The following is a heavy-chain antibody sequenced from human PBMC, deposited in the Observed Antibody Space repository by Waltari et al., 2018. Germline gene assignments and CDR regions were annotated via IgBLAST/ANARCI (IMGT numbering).Heavy chain of an antibody. Sequence: QVQLQQWGAGLLKPSETLSLTCAVYGGSFSGYYWSWIRQPPGKGLEWIGEINPSGSTNYNPSLKSRVTISVDTSKNQFSLKLSSVTAADTAVYYCARAGVVTSRFDPWGQGTLVTVSS. D-gene: IGHD3-22*01. J-gene: IGHJ5*02. V-gene: IGHV4-34*01. CDR1: GGSFSGYY. CDR2: INPSGST. CDR3: ARAGVVTSRFDP.